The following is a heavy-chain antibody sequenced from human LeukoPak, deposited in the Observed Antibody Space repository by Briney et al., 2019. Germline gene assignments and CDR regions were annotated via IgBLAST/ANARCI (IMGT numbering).Heavy chain of an antibody. J-gene: IGHJ4*02. CDR3: ARRAANQYSGSYPDY. CDR2: ISYDGSNK. Sequence: PGGSLRLPCAASGFTFSSYAMHWVRQAPGKGLEWVAVISYDGSNKYYADSVKGRFTISRDNSKNTLYLQMNSLRAEDTAVYYCARRAANQYSGSYPDYWGQGTLVTVSS. CDR1: GFTFSSYA. D-gene: IGHD1-26*01. V-gene: IGHV3-30-3*01.